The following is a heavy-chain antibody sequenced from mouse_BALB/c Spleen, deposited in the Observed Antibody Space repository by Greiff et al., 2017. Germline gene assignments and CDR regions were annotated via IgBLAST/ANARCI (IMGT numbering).Heavy chain of an antibody. D-gene: IGHD1-1*02. CDR1: GFTFSSYT. J-gene: IGHJ4*01. V-gene: IGHV5-6-4*01. CDR3: TRDGSCYYALDY. CDR2: ISSGGSYT. Sequence: EVQVVESGGGLVKPGGSLKLSCAASGFTFSSYTMSWVRQTPEKRLEWVATISSGGSYTYYPDSVKGRFTISRDNAKNTLYLQMSSLKSEDTAMYYCTRDGSCYYALDYWGQGTAVTVSS.